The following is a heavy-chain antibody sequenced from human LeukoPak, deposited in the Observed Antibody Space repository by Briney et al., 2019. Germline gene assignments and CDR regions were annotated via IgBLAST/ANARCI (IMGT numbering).Heavy chain of an antibody. D-gene: IGHD5-18*01. J-gene: IGHJ5*02. V-gene: IGHV4-39*01. CDR3: ARHYGYSGWFDP. CDR1: GGSISSSSYY. CDR2: IYYSGST. Sequence: SETLSLTCTVSGGSISSSSYYWGWIRQPPGKGLEWIGSIYYSGSTYYNPSLKSRVTISVDTSKNQFSLKLSSVTAADTAVYYCARHYGYSGWFDPWGQGTLVTVSS.